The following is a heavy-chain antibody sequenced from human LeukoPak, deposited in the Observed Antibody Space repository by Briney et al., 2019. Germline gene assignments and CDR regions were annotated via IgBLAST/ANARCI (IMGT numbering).Heavy chain of an antibody. CDR2: ISGSGGST. CDR1: GFTFDDYG. D-gene: IGHD1-26*01. CDR3: AKDYRRGSYPRGDFDY. V-gene: IGHV3-23*01. J-gene: IGHJ4*02. Sequence: PGGSLRLSCAASGFTFDDYGMSWVRQAPGKGLEWVSAISGSGGSTYYADSVKGRFTISRDNSKNTLYLQMNSLRAEDTAVYYCAKDYRRGSYPRGDFDYWGQGTLVTVSS.